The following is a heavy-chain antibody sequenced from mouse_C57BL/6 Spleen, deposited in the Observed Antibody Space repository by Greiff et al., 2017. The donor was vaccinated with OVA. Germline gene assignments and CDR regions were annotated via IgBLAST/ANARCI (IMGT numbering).Heavy chain of an antibody. CDR2: IWSDGST. Sequence: VKLQESGPGLVAPSQSLSITCTVSGFSLTSYGVHWVRQPPGKGLEWLVVIWSDGSTTYNSALKSRLSISKDNSKSQVFLKMNSLQTDDTAMYYCARFYYDYDGAWFAYWGQGTLVTVSA. J-gene: IGHJ3*01. D-gene: IGHD2-4*01. V-gene: IGHV2-6*03. CDR3: ARFYYDYDGAWFAY. CDR1: GFSLTSYG.